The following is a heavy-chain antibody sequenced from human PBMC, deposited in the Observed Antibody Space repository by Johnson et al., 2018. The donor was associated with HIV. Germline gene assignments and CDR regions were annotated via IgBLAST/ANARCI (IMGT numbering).Heavy chain of an antibody. Sequence: GVVQPGRSLRLYCAASGFSVSNNYMSWVRQAPGKGLEWVSVISGRGDMTHYAESVKGRFTISRDSSKNTLYLQMGSLRAEDMAVYYCARGTRGYNLAPDAFDIWGQGTMVTVSS. CDR1: GFSVSNNY. J-gene: IGHJ3*02. CDR2: ISGRGDMT. CDR3: ARGTRGYNLAPDAFDI. D-gene: IGHD5-24*01. V-gene: IGHV3-66*02.